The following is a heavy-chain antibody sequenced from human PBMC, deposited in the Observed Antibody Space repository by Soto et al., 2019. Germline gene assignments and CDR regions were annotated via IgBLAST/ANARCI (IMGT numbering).Heavy chain of an antibody. CDR1: GFTFSSYG. D-gene: IGHD4-17*01. V-gene: IGHV3-33*01. Sequence: QVQLVESGGGVVQPGRSLRLSCAASGFTFSSYGMHWVRQAPGKGLEWVAVIWYDGSNKYYADSVKGRFTISRDNSKNTLYLQMNSLRAEDTAVYYCARPPPDYGALLGAEYFQHWGQGTLVTVSS. CDR3: ARPPPDYGALLGAEYFQH. CDR2: IWYDGSNK. J-gene: IGHJ1*01.